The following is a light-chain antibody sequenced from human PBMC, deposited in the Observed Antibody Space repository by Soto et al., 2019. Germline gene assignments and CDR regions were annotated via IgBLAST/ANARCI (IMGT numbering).Light chain of an antibody. CDR3: QQYYSTPPYT. CDR1: QSVLYSSNNKNY. CDR2: WAS. Sequence: DIVMTQSPDSLAVSLGERATINCKSSQSVLYSSNNKNYLAWYQKKAGQPPKLLIYWASTRESGVPDRFSGSGSGTDFTLTIASLQADDVAVYYCQQYYSTPPYTFGQGTKLEIK. V-gene: IGKV4-1*01. J-gene: IGKJ2*01.